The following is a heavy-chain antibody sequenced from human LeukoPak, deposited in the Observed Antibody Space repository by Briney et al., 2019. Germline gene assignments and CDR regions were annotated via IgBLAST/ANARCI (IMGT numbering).Heavy chain of an antibody. CDR2: INPSDGST. Sequence: ASVKVSCKASGYTFTSYYMHWVRQAPGQGLEWLGIINPSDGSTTYAQKFQGRVTITADESTSTAYMELSSLRSEDTAVYYCARSSSWFARTQHYYGMDVWGQGTTVTVSS. CDR3: ARSSSWFARTQHYYGMDV. J-gene: IGHJ6*02. D-gene: IGHD6-13*01. CDR1: GYTFTSYY. V-gene: IGHV1-46*01.